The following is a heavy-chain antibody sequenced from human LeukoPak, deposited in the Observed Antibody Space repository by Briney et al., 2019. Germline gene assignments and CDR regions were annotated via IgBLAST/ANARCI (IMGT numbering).Heavy chain of an antibody. J-gene: IGHJ3*02. CDR3: ARVGLNAFDI. CDR1: GGSFSGYY. CDR2: INHRGDT. D-gene: IGHD5/OR15-5a*01. V-gene: IGHV4-34*01. Sequence: PSETLSLTCAVYGGSFSGYYWNWIRQPPGKGLEWIGQINHRGDTNYNPSLKSRVTISVDTSKYQFSLNLNSVTAADTAVYYCARVGLNAFDIWGQGTMVTVSS.